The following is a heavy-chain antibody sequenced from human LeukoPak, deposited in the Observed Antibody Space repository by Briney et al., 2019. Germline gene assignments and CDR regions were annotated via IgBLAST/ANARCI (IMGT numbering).Heavy chain of an antibody. V-gene: IGHV4-39*01. D-gene: IGHD3-3*01. CDR2: VYYSGSA. J-gene: IGHJ4*02. CDR1: GGSISSSSYS. CDR3: ARHEGIFGVVIIDY. Sequence: SETLSLTCAASGGSISSSSYSWGWIRQSPGKGLVWIGSVYYSGSAYYNPSLKSRVTISVDTSKNQFSLKLRSVTAADTAVYYCARHEGIFGVVIIDYWGQGTLVTVSS.